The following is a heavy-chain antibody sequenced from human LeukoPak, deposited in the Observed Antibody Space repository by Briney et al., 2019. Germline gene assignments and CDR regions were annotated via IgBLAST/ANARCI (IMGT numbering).Heavy chain of an antibody. CDR3: AKVGASVSFDY. J-gene: IGHJ4*02. D-gene: IGHD4/OR15-4a*01. CDR1: GFTFSNSG. V-gene: IGHV3-30*18. CDR2: ISYDGSNT. Sequence: GGSLRLSCAAPGFTFSNSGMQWVPQAPGKGLEWVAVISYDGSNTYYADYEKSRLTISRDNSKNTLYLQRNSLRAEDTAVYYCAKVGASVSFDYWGQGTLVTASS.